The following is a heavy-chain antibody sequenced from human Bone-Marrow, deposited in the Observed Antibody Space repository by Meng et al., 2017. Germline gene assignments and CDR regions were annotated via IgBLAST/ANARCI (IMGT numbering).Heavy chain of an antibody. J-gene: IGHJ6*02. CDR2: IKQDGSEK. CDR3: AREGGTTRPIYYYYGMDV. Sequence: GESLKISCAASGFTFSSYWMSWVRQAPGKGLEWVANIKQDGSEKYYVDSVKGRFTISRDNAKNSLYLQMNSLRAEDTAVYYCAREGGTTRPIYYYYGMDVWGQGTTVTVSS. D-gene: IGHD1-7*01. V-gene: IGHV3-7*01. CDR1: GFTFSSYW.